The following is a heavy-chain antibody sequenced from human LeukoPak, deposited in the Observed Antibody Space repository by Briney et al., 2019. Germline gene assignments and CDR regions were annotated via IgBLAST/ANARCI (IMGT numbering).Heavy chain of an antibody. CDR2: INHSGST. J-gene: IGHJ4*02. Sequence: PSETLSLTCTLSGDSISSGDYYWSCVRHPPRKWLEWLAEINHSGSTNYNPSLKSRVTISVDTSKNQFSLKLSSVTAADTAVYYCARHDTEWDGYNYEVEAFDYWGQGTLVTVSS. CDR3: ARHDTEWDGYNYEVEAFDY. D-gene: IGHD5-24*01. V-gene: IGHV4-39*01. CDR1: GDSISSGDYY.